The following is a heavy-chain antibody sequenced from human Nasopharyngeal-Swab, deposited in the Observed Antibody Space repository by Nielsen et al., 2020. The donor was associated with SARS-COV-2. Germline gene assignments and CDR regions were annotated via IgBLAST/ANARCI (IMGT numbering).Heavy chain of an antibody. V-gene: IGHV1-2*06. D-gene: IGHD5-24*01. Sequence: ASVKVSCKASGYTFTGYYMHWVRQAPGQGLEWMGRIKPNSGGTNYAQKFQGRVTMTRDTSISTAYMELSRLRCDYTAVYYCASPRNRDGYNSFDYWGQGTLVTVSS. CDR1: GYTFTGYY. J-gene: IGHJ4*02. CDR2: IKPNSGGT. CDR3: ASPRNRDGYNSFDY.